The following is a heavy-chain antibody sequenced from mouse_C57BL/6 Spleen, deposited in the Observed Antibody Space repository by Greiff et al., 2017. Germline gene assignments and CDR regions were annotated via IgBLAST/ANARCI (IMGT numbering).Heavy chain of an antibody. D-gene: IGHD4-1*01. V-gene: IGHV1-15*01. CDR1: GYTFTDYE. J-gene: IGHJ3*01. CDR3: TRSGTAY. Sequence: QVQLQQSGAELVRPGASVTLSCKASGYTFTDYEMHWVKQTPVHGLEWIGAIDPETGGTAYNQKFKGKAILTADESSSTAYMELRSLTSEDSAVYYCTRSGTAYWGQGTLVTVSA. CDR2: IDPETGGT.